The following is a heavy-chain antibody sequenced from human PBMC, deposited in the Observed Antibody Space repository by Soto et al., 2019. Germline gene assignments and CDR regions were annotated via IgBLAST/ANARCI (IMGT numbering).Heavy chain of an antibody. CDR3: STGSTFSVSVFDY. J-gene: IGHJ4*02. D-gene: IGHD1-26*01. CDR1: GFSFRTTW. V-gene: IGHV3-15*05. Sequence: EVQLVESGGGLVQPGGSLRLSCAASGFSFRTTWMAWVRQAPGKGLEWVGRIKSKSAGETTDYDDPVKGRFTISRDDSKDTLYLHIDSLETGDTAVYYCSTGSTFSVSVFDYWGQGTLVTVSS. CDR2: IKSKSAGETT.